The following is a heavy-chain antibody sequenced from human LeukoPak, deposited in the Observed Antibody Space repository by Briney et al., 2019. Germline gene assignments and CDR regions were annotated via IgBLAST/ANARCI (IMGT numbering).Heavy chain of an antibody. V-gene: IGHV4-38-2*02. CDR3: ARLAGATPFDY. CDR1: GYYMSSGYY. D-gene: IGHD1-26*01. Sequence: SETLSLTCTVSGYYMSSGYYWGWIRQPPGKGLECIGSIYHSGSTYYNPSLKSRVNISVDTPKNQFSLKLSSVTAADTAVYYCARLAGATPFDYWGQGTLVTVSS. J-gene: IGHJ4*02. CDR2: IYHSGST.